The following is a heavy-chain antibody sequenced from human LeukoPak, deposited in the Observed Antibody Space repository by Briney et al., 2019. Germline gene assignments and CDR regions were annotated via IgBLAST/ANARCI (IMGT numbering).Heavy chain of an antibody. D-gene: IGHD4-11*01. CDR3: ARDRKTVNYGMDV. V-gene: IGHV3-33*08. CDR1: GFTFSSYG. CDR2: IWYDGSNK. Sequence: GGSLRLSCVASGFTFSSYGMHWVRQAPGKGLEWVAVIWYDGSNKYYADSVKGRFTISRDNSKNTLYLQMNSLRAEDTAVYYCARDRKTVNYGMDVWGQGATVTVSS. J-gene: IGHJ6*02.